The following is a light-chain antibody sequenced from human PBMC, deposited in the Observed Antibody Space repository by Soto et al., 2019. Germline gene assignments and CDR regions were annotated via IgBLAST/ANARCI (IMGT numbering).Light chain of an antibody. CDR2: GAS. CDR1: QSVSNNY. CDR3: QQYGTSESI. V-gene: IGKV3-20*01. J-gene: IGKJ5*01. Sequence: EIVLTQSPGTLSLSPGERATLSCRASQSVSNNYLAWYQQKPGQAPRLLIYGASSRATGIPDRFSGSGSATDFTLTISRLETEDFAVFYCQQYGTSESIFGQGTRMEIK.